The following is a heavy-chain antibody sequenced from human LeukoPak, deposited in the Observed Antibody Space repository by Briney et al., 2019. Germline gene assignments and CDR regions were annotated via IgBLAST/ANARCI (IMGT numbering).Heavy chain of an antibody. J-gene: IGHJ5*02. D-gene: IGHD3-22*01. V-gene: IGHV4-39*01. CDR3: AQTYYYDSSGSTNWFDP. CDR1: GGSISSSSYY. Sequence: SETLSLTCTVSGGSISSSSYYWGWIRQPPGKGLEWIGSIYYSGSTYYNPSLKSRVTISVDTSKNQFSLKLGSVTAADTAVYYCAQTYYYDSSGSTNWFDPWGQGTLVTVSS. CDR2: IYYSGST.